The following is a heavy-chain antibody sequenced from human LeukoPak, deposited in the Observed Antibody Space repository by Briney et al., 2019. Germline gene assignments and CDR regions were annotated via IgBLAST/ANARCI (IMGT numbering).Heavy chain of an antibody. CDR3: ARDQGIEAGGLCNLDY. CDR1: GYTFTGYY. D-gene: IGHD6-13*01. CDR2: INPNSGGT. J-gene: IGHJ4*02. V-gene: IGHV1-2*02. Sequence: ASVKVSCKASGYTFTGYYMHWVRQAPGQGLEWMGWINPNSGGTNYAQKFQGRVTMTRDTSISTAYMDLSRLRFDDTAVYYCARDQGIEAGGLCNLDYWGQGTLVTVSS.